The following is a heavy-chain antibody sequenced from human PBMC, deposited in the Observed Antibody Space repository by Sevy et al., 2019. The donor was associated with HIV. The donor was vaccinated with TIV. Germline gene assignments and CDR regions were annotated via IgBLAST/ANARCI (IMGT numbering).Heavy chain of an antibody. CDR3: AREGCTRPHDY. V-gene: IGHV3-23*01. Sequence: GGSLRLSCAASGFAFYDYSMSWIRQAPGKGLEWVATLSFGCGKINYADSVKGRFTISRDNSKNSFYLQMDNLRVEDTALYYCAREGCTRPHDYWRQGTRVTVFS. CDR2: LSFGCGKI. CDR1: GFAFYDYS. J-gene: IGHJ4*02.